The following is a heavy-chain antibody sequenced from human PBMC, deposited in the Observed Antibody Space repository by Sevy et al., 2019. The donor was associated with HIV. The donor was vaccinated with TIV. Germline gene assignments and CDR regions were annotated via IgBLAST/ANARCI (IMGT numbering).Heavy chain of an antibody. CDR3: VNPIAARQGGVDY. D-gene: IGHD6-6*01. CDR2: IRYDGSNK. Sequence: GGSLRLSCAASGFTFSSYGMHWVRQAPGKGLEWVAFIRYDGSNKYYADSVKGRFTISRDNSKNTLYLQMNSLRAEDTAVYYCVNPIAARQGGVDYWGQGTLVTVSS. J-gene: IGHJ4*02. CDR1: GFTFSSYG. V-gene: IGHV3-30*02.